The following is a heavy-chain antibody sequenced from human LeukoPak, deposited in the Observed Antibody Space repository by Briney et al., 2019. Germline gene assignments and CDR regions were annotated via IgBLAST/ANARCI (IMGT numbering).Heavy chain of an antibody. CDR3: ARGYCSGGSCYEDAFDY. J-gene: IGHJ4*02. CDR1: GFTFSSYW. V-gene: IGHV3-74*01. D-gene: IGHD2-15*01. Sequence: PGGSLRLSCAASGFTFSSYWMNWVRQAPGKGLVWVSRINSDGSSTSYADSVKGRFTISRDNAKNTLYLQMNSLRAEDTAVYYCARGYCSGGSCYEDAFDYWGQGTLVTVSS. CDR2: INSDGSST.